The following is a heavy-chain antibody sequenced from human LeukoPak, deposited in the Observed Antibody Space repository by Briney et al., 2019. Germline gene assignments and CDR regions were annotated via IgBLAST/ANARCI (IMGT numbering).Heavy chain of an antibody. J-gene: IGHJ4*02. CDR1: GASISSGGYF. Sequence: SETLSLTCTVSGASISSGGYFWGWIRQHPGKGLEWIGYIYYSGSTYYNPSLKSRVTISVDTSKNQFSLRLSSVAAADTAVYYCARRRTLDFYFDSWGPGTLVSVSS. CDR2: IYYSGST. CDR3: ARRRTLDFYFDS. V-gene: IGHV4-31*03. D-gene: IGHD3-3*01.